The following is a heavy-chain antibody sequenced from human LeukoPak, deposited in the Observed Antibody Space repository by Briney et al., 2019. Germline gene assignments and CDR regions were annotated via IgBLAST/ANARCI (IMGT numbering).Heavy chain of an antibody. CDR2: ISSSSSYT. V-gene: IGHV3-11*03. J-gene: IGHJ4*02. Sequence: GGSLRLSCAASGFTFSNAWMNWVRQAPGKGLEWVSYISSSSSYTNYADSVKGRFTISRDNAKNSLYLQMNSLRAEDTAVYYCASHGDDSSGYYYRPLGYWGQGTLVTVSS. CDR3: ASHGDDSSGYYYRPLGY. CDR1: GFTFSNAW. D-gene: IGHD3-22*01.